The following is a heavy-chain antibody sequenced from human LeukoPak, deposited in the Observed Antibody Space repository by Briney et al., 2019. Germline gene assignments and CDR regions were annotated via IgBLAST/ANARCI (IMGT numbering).Heavy chain of an antibody. V-gene: IGHV4-39*01. CDR2: IYYSGST. Sequence: PSETLSLTCTVSGGSISSSSYYWGWIRQPPGKGLEWIGSIYYSGSTYYNPSLKSRVTISVDTSKNQFSLKLSSVTAADTAVYYCARGDSYYYDSSGYSDYWGQGTLVTVSS. CDR3: ARGDSYYYDSSGYSDY. D-gene: IGHD3-22*01. CDR1: GGSISSSSYY. J-gene: IGHJ4*02.